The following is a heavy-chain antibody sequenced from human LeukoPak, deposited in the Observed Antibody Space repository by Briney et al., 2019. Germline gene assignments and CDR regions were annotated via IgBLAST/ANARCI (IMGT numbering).Heavy chain of an antibody. CDR2: ISGSGDST. V-gene: IGHV3-23*01. CDR1: GFTFSSYA. CDR3: AKDRSSSTNWGFDP. D-gene: IGHD2-2*01. Sequence: GSLRLSCAASGFTFSSYAMSWVRQAPGKGLEWVSVISGSGDSTYYAGSVKGRFTFSRDNSKNTLYLQMNSLTVEDTAVYYCAKDRSSSTNWGFDPWGQGTLVTVSS. J-gene: IGHJ5*02.